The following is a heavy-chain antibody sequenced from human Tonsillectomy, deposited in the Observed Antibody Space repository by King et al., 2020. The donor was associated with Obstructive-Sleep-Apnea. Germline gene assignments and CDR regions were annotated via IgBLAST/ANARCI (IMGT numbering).Heavy chain of an antibody. CDR2: ISDSTAGTGS. D-gene: IGHD2-2*01. CDR3: AKDMGGGPAANFDY. V-gene: IGHV3-23*04. CDR1: GFTFSKFA. J-gene: IGHJ4*02. Sequence: VQLVESGGGLVQPGGSLRLSCAASGFTFSKFAMSWVRQAPGRGLEWVSAISDSTAGTGSYYADSVKGRFTLSRDNSKNTLYLHMNSLRADETALYYCAKDMGGGPAANFDYWGQGTLVTVSS.